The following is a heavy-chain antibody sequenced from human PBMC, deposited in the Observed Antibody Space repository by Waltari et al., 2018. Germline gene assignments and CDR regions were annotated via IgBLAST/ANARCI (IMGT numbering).Heavy chain of an antibody. J-gene: IGHJ4*02. CDR3: ARGDLHYGSSGFFY. CDR1: GGSFNDYY. Sequence: QVQLHQWGAGLLKPSETLSLTCGVSGGSFNDYYWTWIRQPPGKGLEWIGEIHHSGTTDYNPSLNSRLTMSVDTSKKQISLKMSSVTAADTAVYYCARGDLHYGSSGFFYWGQAALVTVSS. V-gene: IGHV4-34*01. CDR2: IHHSGTT. D-gene: IGHD3-22*01.